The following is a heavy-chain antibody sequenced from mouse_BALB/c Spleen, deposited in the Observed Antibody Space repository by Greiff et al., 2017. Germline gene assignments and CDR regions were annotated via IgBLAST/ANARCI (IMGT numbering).Heavy chain of an antibody. J-gene: IGHJ4*01. CDR1: GFAFSSYD. Sequence: EVLLVQSGGGLVKPGGSLKLSCAASGFAFSSYDMSWVRQTPEKRLEWVAYISSGGGSTYYPDTVKGRFTISRDNDKNTLYLQMSSLKSEDTAMYYCGTTCYYAMDYWGQGTSVTVSS. CDR3: GTTCYYAMDY. V-gene: IGHV5-12-1*01. CDR2: ISSGGGST. D-gene: IGHD2-14*01.